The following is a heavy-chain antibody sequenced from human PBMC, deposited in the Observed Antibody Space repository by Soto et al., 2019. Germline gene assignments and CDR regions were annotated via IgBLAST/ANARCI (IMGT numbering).Heavy chain of an antibody. CDR1: GYTFTGYY. Sequence: GASVKLSCKASGYTFTGYYMHWVRQAPGQGLEWMGWINPNSGGTNYAQKFQGWVTMTRDTSISTAYMELSRLRSDDTAVYYCARGRAIFGVVIIPETTVTPYYFDYWGQGTLVTVSS. CDR2: INPNSGGT. CDR3: ARGRAIFGVVIIPETTVTPYYFDY. D-gene: IGHD3-3*01. V-gene: IGHV1-2*04. J-gene: IGHJ4*02.